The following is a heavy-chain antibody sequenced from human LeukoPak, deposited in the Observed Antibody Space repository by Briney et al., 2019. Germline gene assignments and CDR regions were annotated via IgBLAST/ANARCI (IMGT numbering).Heavy chain of an antibody. D-gene: IGHD6-19*01. V-gene: IGHV3-11*01. CDR1: GFTFSDYN. CDR2: TRNSDNNM. Sequence: GGSLTLPCAASGFTFSDYNMGWMRQAPGKGLEWVSYTRNSDNNMFYAVSVKGRFTISRDNAKYSVYLKMNSLRAEDTAVYYCARRIAGDGSHAFDIWGQGTVVTVSS. J-gene: IGHJ3*02. CDR3: ARRIAGDGSHAFDI.